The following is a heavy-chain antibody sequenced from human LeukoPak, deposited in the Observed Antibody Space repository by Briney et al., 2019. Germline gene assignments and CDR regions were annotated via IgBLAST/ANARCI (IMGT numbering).Heavy chain of an antibody. D-gene: IGHD6-13*01. CDR2: IHSSGST. J-gene: IGHJ4*02. V-gene: IGHV4-59*01. CDR3: ARDRPGGSSLDY. CDR1: GGSISGDY. Sequence: SETLSLTCTVSGGSISGDYWSWIRQSPGKGLEWIAYIHSSGSTCYNPSLKSRVTISVDTSKNEFSLKLTSVNAADTAVYYCARDRPGGSSLDYWGQGILVTVSS.